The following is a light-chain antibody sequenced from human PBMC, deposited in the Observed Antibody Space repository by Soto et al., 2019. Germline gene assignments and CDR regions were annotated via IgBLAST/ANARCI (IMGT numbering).Light chain of an antibody. J-gene: IGKJ5*01. Sequence: IVTAWIPLSLTLPPGKPASNSCRPCQRLLHTNGHNFLDWYLQKPGQSPQLLIYMGSYRTSGVPDRFSGRGSGTDFTLEFSKVEAEDAGTYYCMQGLQTPITFGQGTRLEI. CDR1: QRLLHTNGHNF. V-gene: IGKV2-28*01. CDR2: MGS. CDR3: MQGLQTPIT.